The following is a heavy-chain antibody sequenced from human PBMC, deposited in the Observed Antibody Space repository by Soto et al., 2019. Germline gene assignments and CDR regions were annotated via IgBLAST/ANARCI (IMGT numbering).Heavy chain of an antibody. V-gene: IGHV4-39*01. CDR2: IYYRGNA. D-gene: IGHD3-3*01. CDR1: DDSINSDKYY. J-gene: IGHJ4*02. CDR3: ARLEGLATISYYFDF. Sequence: QLQLQESGPGLVKPSETLSLTCSVSDDSINSDKYYWGWIRQPPGKGLEWIGTIYYRGNAYYNPSLQTRVTTSLDKSMSQLSLKLNSVTAADSAVYFCARLEGLATISYYFDFWGPGALVTVSS.